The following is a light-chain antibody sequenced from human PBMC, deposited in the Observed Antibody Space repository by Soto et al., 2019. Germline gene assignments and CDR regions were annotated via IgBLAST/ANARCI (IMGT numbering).Light chain of an antibody. CDR3: SSYTSSSTWV. CDR1: SSDVGGYNY. V-gene: IGLV2-14*01. Sequence: QSVLTQPASVSGSPGQSITISCTGTSSDVGGYNYVSWYQQHPGKAPKLMIYDVSNRPSGVSNRFSGSKSGNTASLTISGLQAEDEADYYCSSYTSSSTWVFGGGTQLTV. J-gene: IGLJ3*02. CDR2: DVS.